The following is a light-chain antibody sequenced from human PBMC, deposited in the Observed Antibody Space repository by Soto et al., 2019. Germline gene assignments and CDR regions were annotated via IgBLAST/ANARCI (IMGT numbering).Light chain of an antibody. J-gene: IGLJ3*02. CDR2: EVT. V-gene: IGLV2-14*01. Sequence: QSALTQPASVSGSPGQSITISCTGTSSDVGGYNYVSWFQQHPGKAPKLLIYEVTNRPSGVSNRFSGSKSGNTASLTISGLQAEDEGDYYCHTYRRPDSWVFGGGTKLTVL. CDR1: SSDVGGYNY. CDR3: HTYRRPDSWV.